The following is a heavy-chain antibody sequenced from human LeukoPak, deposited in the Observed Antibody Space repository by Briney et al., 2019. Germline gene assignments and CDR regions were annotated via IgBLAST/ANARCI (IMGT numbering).Heavy chain of an antibody. CDR1: GYTFTGYY. D-gene: IGHD5-12*01. V-gene: IGHV1-2*02. CDR2: INPNSGGT. J-gene: IGHJ4*02. CDR3: ARAYTVIVATMGLDY. Sequence: ASVKVSCKASGYTFTGYYMHWVRQAPGQGLEWMGWINPNSGGTNYAQKFQGRVTMTRGTSISTAYMELSRLRSDDTAVYYCARAYTVIVATMGLDYWGQGTLVTVSS.